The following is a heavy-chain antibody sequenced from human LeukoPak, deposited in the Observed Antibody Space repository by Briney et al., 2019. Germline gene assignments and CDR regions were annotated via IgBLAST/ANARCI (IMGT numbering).Heavy chain of an antibody. Sequence: ASVKVSCKVSGYTLTELSMHWVRQAPGKGREWMGGFDPEDGETIYAQKFQGRVTMTEDTSTDTAYMELSSLRSEDTAVYYCAIGRPRSYYFDYWGQGTLVTVSS. CDR3: AIGRPRSYYFDY. CDR2: FDPEDGET. V-gene: IGHV1-24*01. CDR1: GYTLTELS. J-gene: IGHJ4*02. D-gene: IGHD1-26*01.